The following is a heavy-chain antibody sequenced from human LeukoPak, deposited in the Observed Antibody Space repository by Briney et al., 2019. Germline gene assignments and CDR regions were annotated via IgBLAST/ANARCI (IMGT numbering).Heavy chain of an antibody. Sequence: ASVKVSCKASGGTFSSYAISWVRQAPGQGLEWMGGIIPIFGTANYAQKFQGRVTITADESTSTAYMELSSLRSEDTAVYYCASYLLRDYYGSGSYTTDYWGQGTLVTVSS. D-gene: IGHD3-10*01. CDR3: ASYLLRDYYGSGSYTTDY. CDR1: GGTFSSYA. J-gene: IGHJ4*02. CDR2: IIPIFGTA. V-gene: IGHV1-69*13.